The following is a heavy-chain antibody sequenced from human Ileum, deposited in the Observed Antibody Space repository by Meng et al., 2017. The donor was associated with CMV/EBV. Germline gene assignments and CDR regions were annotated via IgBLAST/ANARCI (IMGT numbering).Heavy chain of an antibody. D-gene: IGHD3/OR15-3a*01. V-gene: IGHV4-30-4*08. CDR2: IYYSGST. CDR1: GDYY. Sequence: GDYYWSWIRQPPGKGLEWIGYIYYSGSTYYNPSLKSRVTISVDTSKNQFSLKLSSVTAADTAVYYCARESPHFDFWTGYHTRTWFDPWGQGTLVTVSS. CDR3: ARESPHFDFWTGYHTRTWFDP. J-gene: IGHJ5*02.